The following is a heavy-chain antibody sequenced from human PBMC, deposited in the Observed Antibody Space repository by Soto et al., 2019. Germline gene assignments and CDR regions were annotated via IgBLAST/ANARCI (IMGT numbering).Heavy chain of an antibody. J-gene: IGHJ6*03. V-gene: IGHV4-59*08. CDR2: IYYSGST. CDR1: GGSISSYY. Sequence: SETLSLTCTVSGGSISSYYWSWIRQPPGKGLEWIWYIYYSGSTNYNPSLKSRVTISVDTSKNQFSLKLSSVTAADTAVYYCARLGSGYDLIYYYYYMDVWGKGTTVTVSS. CDR3: ARLGSGYDLIYYYYYMDV. D-gene: IGHD5-12*01.